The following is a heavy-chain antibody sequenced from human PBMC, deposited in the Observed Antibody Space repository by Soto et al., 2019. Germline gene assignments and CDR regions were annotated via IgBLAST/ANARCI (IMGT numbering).Heavy chain of an antibody. CDR2: ISNDARND. CDR1: GFTFRTFG. D-gene: IGHD3-3*01. Sequence: VQLVESGGGVVQPGRSLRLSCAASGFTFRTFGMHWVRQAPGMGLEWVASISNDARNDYYTDSVRGRFTISRDNSRDALYLEMSSLRVEDTARYYCAKDYDDTGFAHWGQGILVTVSA. J-gene: IGHJ4*02. CDR3: AKDYDDTGFAH. V-gene: IGHV3-30*18.